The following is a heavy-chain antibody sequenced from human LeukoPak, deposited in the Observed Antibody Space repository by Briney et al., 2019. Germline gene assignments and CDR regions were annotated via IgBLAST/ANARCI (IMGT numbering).Heavy chain of an antibody. CDR1: GFTFSSYG. CDR2: ISHEGSNK. J-gene: IGHJ4*02. CDR3: AKGGPYSSSWSLDY. V-gene: IGHV3-30*18. D-gene: IGHD6-13*01. Sequence: GGSLRLSCAASGFTFSSYGMHWVRQAPGKGLEWVAVISHEGSNKYYADSVKGRFTISRDNFKNTLDLQMNSLRAEDTAVYYCAKGGPYSSSWSLDYWGQGTLVTVSS.